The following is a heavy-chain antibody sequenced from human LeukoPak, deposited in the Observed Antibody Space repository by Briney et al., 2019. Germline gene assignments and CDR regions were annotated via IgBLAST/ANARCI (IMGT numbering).Heavy chain of an antibody. J-gene: IGHJ4*02. CDR2: RKQDGSEK. D-gene: IGHD2-15*01. CDR1: GFTFSGYW. CDR3: ASSQVGDY. V-gene: IGHV3-7*01. Sequence: PGGSLRLSCAASGFTFSGYWMSWVRQAPGKGLEWVANRKQDGSEKYYVDSVKGRFTISRYNAMNSLYLQMNSLRAEDTAVYYCASSQVGDYWGQGTLVTVSS.